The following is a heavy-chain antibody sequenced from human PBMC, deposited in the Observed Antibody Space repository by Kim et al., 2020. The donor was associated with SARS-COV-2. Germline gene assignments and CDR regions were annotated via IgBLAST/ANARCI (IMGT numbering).Heavy chain of an antibody. J-gene: IGHJ6*02. CDR3: ASHYGGNSGVSYYYGMDV. V-gene: IGHV6-1*01. CDR2: TYYRSKWYN. Sequence: SQTLSLTCAISGDSVSSNSAAWNWIRQSPSRGLEWLGRTYYRSKWYNDYAVSVKSRITINPDTSKNQFSLQLNSVTPEDTAVYYCASHYGGNSGVSYYYGMDVWGQGTTVTVSS. D-gene: IGHD4-17*01. CDR1: GDSVSSNSAA.